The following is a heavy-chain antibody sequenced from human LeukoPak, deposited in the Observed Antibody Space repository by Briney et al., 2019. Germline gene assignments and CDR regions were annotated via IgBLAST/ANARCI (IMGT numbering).Heavy chain of an antibody. CDR3: ARGPISSLAFDY. V-gene: IGHV3-66*01. J-gene: IGHJ4*02. CDR2: IYSGGGT. D-gene: IGHD3-16*02. Sequence: PGGSLRLSFAASAFSVSSNHMSWVRQTAGKGLEWVSLIYSGGGTSYADSVKGRFTISRDNSKNTLYLQMNSLRAEDTAVYYCARGPISSLAFDYWGQGTLVTVSS. CDR1: AFSVSSNH.